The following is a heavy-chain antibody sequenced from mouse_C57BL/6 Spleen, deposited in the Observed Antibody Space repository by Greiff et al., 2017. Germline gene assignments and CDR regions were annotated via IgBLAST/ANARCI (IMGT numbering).Heavy chain of an antibody. CDR1: GYTFTSYW. J-gene: IGHJ1*03. CDR2: IDPSDSYT. CDR3: ARGGSSPWYFDV. Sequence: VQLQQPGAELVKPGASVKLSCKASGYTFTSYWMQWVKQRPGQGLEWIGEIDPSDSYTNYNQKLKGKATLTVDTSSSTAYMQLSSLTSEDSAVYYCARGGSSPWYFDVWGTGTTVTVSS. D-gene: IGHD1-1*01. V-gene: IGHV1-50*01.